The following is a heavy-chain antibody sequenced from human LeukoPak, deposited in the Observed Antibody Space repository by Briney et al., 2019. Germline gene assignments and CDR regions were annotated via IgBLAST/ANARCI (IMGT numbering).Heavy chain of an antibody. CDR2: ISGSGGST. CDR3: AKDLRQATIEYYFDY. Sequence: GGTLRLSCAASGFTFSSYGMSWVRQAPGKGLEWVSVISGSGGSTYYADSVKGRFTISRDNSKNTLYLQMNSLRAEDTAVYYCAKDLRQATIEYYFDYWGQGTLVTVSS. J-gene: IGHJ4*02. CDR1: GFTFSSYG. V-gene: IGHV3-23*01. D-gene: IGHD5-12*01.